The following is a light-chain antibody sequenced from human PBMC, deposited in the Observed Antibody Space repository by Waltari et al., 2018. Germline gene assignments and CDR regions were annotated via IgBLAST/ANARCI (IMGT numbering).Light chain of an antibody. Sequence: DIQMTQSPSSLSASEGDRVTITCRASQSISSYLNWYQQKPGKAPKLLIYAASSLQSGVPSRFSGSGSGTDFTLTISSLQPEDFATYYCQQSYSTPRRTFGQGTKVEIK. V-gene: IGKV1-39*01. J-gene: IGKJ1*01. CDR1: QSISSY. CDR2: AAS. CDR3: QQSYSTPRRT.